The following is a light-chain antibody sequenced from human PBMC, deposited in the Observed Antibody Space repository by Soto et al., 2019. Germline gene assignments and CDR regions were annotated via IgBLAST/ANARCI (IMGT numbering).Light chain of an antibody. CDR1: QSVSTY. CDR3: QHREDWPLT. Sequence: IVLTQSPDTLSLSPGERATLSCRASQSVSTYLAWYQQKPGQAPRLLIYDASNRATGIPARFSGGGSGTDFTLTISSLEPEDFAVYYCQHREDWPLTFGGGTKVGIK. V-gene: IGKV3-11*01. CDR2: DAS. J-gene: IGKJ4*01.